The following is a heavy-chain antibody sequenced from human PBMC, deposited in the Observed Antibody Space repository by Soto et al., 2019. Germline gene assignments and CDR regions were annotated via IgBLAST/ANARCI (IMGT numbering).Heavy chain of an antibody. CDR3: ARLLWFGDHPPCYYYMDV. V-gene: IGHV4-34*01. Sequence: PSETLSLTCAVYGGSFSGYYWSWIRQPPGKGLEWIGEINHSGSTNYNPSLKSRVNISVDTSKNQFSLKLSSVTAADTAVYYCARLLWFGDHPPCYYYMDVWGKGTTVTVSS. CDR1: GGSFSGYY. J-gene: IGHJ6*03. D-gene: IGHD3-10*01. CDR2: INHSGST.